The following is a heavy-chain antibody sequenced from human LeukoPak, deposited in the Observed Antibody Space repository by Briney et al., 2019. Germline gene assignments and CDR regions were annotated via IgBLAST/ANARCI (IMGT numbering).Heavy chain of an antibody. CDR3: AKDVSYDYGDYGWFDP. J-gene: IGHJ5*02. Sequence: GGSLRLSCAASGFTFSSYEMNWVRQAPGKGLEWVAVISYDGSNKYYADSVKGRFTISRDNSKNTLYLQMNSLRAEDTAVYYCAKDVSYDYGDYGWFDPWGQGTLVTVSS. V-gene: IGHV3-30*18. CDR2: ISYDGSNK. D-gene: IGHD4-17*01. CDR1: GFTFSSYE.